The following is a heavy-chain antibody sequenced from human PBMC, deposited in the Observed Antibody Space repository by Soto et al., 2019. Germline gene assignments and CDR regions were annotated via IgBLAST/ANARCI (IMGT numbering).Heavy chain of an antibody. J-gene: IGHJ4*02. Sequence: SETLSLTCTVSGGSISSYYWSWIRQPPGKGLEWIGYIYYSGSTNYNPSLKSRVTISVDTSKNQFSLKLNFVTAADTAVYYCATSRGIAVAGFDYWGQGTLVTVSS. CDR2: IYYSGST. V-gene: IGHV4-59*08. CDR3: ATSRGIAVAGFDY. CDR1: GGSISSYY. D-gene: IGHD6-19*01.